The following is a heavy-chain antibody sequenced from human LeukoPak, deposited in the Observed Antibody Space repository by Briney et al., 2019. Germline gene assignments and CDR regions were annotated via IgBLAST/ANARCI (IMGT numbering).Heavy chain of an antibody. D-gene: IGHD2-8*01. V-gene: IGHV3-23*01. CDR1: GFTFSSFA. CDR3: ATPQGLNLLCDY. Sequence: GGSLRLSCAASGFTFSSFAMSWVRQAPGKGLEYVSTITGSGRSTYYADSVKGRFTVSRDNSKNTLYLQMNILRAEDTAVYYCATPQGLNLLCDYWGQGTLVTVSS. J-gene: IGHJ4*02. CDR2: ITGSGRST.